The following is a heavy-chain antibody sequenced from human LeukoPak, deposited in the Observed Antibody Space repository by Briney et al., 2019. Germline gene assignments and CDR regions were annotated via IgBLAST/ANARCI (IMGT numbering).Heavy chain of an antibody. Sequence: GASVKVSCQASGYLFISYYIHWVRQAPGQGLEWMGVINPSDGGTNYAQKFQGRVTMTRDMSTSTVYMDLNSLRSEDTAVYYCARDSSEFRSLLFHWGQGTLVTVSS. CDR1: GYLFISYY. J-gene: IGHJ1*01. CDR3: ARDSSEFRSLLFH. V-gene: IGHV1-46*01. D-gene: IGHD1-14*01. CDR2: INPSDGGT.